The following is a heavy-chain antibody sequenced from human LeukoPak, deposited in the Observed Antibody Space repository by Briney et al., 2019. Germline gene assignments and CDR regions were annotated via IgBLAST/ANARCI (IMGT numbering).Heavy chain of an antibody. D-gene: IGHD6-13*01. Sequence: SETLSLTCAVPGYSISSGYYWGWIRQPPGKGLEWIGSIYHSGSTYYNPSLKSRVTISVDTSKNQFSLKLSSVTAADTAVYYCAREVAAAGREVDYWGQGTLVTVSS. CDR1: GYSISSGYY. V-gene: IGHV4-38-2*02. J-gene: IGHJ4*02. CDR2: IYHSGST. CDR3: AREVAAAGREVDY.